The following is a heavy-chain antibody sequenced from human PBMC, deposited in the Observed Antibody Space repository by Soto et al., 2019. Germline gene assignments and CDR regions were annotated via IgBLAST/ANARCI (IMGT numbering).Heavy chain of an antibody. CDR2: IYWDDDK. CDR1: GFSLTSRPVG. V-gene: IGHV2-5*02. CDR3: VHRRDYSGSWNEGTFDY. J-gene: IGHJ4*02. D-gene: IGHD3-22*01. Sequence: QITLTESGPTRVKPTQTLALTCTFSGFSLTSRPVGVGWVRQPPGKALEWLVFIYWDDDKRYSQSLKSRLTIPKDTSRNQVVLTMTNMDPVDTATYYCVHRRDYSGSWNEGTFDYWGQGTPVTVSS.